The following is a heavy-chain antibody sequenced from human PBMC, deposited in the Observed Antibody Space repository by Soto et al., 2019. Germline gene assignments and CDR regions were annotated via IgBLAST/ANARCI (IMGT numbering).Heavy chain of an antibody. J-gene: IGHJ4*02. Sequence: ASVKVSCKVSGYTLTELSMHWVRQAPGKGLEWMGGFDPEDDESIYAQKFQGRVTMTEDTSTDTAYMELSSLRSEDTAVYYCATDLASLGGCYCFDYWGQGTLVTVSS. D-gene: IGHD2-15*01. V-gene: IGHV1-24*01. CDR1: GYTLTELS. CDR2: FDPEDDES. CDR3: ATDLASLGGCYCFDY.